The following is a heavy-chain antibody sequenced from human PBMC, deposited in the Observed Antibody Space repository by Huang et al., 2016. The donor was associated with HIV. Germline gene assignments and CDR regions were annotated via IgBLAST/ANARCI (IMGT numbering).Heavy chain of an antibody. CDR2: SSGDVGGA. CDR3: TVGLYTWNHEYYFDY. V-gene: IGHV3-74*01. J-gene: IGHJ4*02. CDR1: GFTLSNYW. Sequence: EVQLVESGGGLVQPGGSLSLSCAASGFTLSNYWMHWVRQAPGKGLVWGARSSGDVGGASEADAVKGRFTISRDNAKNTLYLQMNSLRVEDTAVYSCTVGLYTWNHEYYFDYWGQGTLVTVSS. D-gene: IGHD1-20*01.